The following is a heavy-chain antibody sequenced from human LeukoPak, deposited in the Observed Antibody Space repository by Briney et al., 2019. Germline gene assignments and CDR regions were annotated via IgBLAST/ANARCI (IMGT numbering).Heavy chain of an antibody. V-gene: IGHV4-39*01. J-gene: IGHJ4*02. CDR3: ASLRALYCSGGSCHAFDY. CDR2: IYYSGST. CDR1: GGSISSTSYY. D-gene: IGHD2-15*01. Sequence: SETLSLTCTVSGGSISSTSYYWGWIRQPPGKGLEWMGNIYYSGSTYYNASLKSRVTISVDTSKKKFSLKLSSVTAADTAVYYCASLRALYCSGGSCHAFDYWGQGTLVTVSS.